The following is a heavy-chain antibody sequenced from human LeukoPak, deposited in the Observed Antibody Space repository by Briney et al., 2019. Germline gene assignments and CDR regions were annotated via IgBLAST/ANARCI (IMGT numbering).Heavy chain of an antibody. CDR2: ISAYNGIK. CDR1: ERSVGKEC. CDR3: ARDEIGDDLSWFDP. D-gene: IGHD3-3*01. J-gene: IGHJ5*02. Sequence: ASVKVSCKSEERSVGKECRSRWRPAHEQRNEWMEWISAYNGIKNYAQKLQGRVTMTTDTSTSTAYMELRSLRSDDTAVYYCARDEIGDDLSWFDPWGQGTLVTVSS. V-gene: IGHV1-18*01.